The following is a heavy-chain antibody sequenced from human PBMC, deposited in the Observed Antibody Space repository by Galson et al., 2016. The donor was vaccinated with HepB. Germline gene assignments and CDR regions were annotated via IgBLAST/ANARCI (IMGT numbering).Heavy chain of an antibody. CDR2: ICHNSACT. Sequence: SLRLSCAASGFSFSNYAMTWVRQAPGEGLEWVSTICHNSACTHYADSVKGRFTISRDNSKNTVYLQLNSLRAEDTAVYYCARVVGRYAYYFDYWGRGTLVTVSS. CDR3: ARVVGRYAYYFDY. CDR1: GFSFSNYA. J-gene: IGHJ4*02. V-gene: IGHV3-23*01. D-gene: IGHD1-1*01.